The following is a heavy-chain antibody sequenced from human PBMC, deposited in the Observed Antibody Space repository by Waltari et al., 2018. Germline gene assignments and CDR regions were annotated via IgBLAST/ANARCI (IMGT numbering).Heavy chain of an antibody. D-gene: IGHD2-2*01. V-gene: IGHV3-21*01. CDR3: ARVLGGYCSTTSCSGFDP. CDR1: GFTFSSHS. J-gene: IGHJ5*02. CDR2: ISRSSTYI. Sequence: EVQLVESGGGLVKPGGSLRLSCAASGFTFSSHSMNWVRQAPGKGLEWVSSISRSSTYIYYADSVKGRFTVSRDNAKNSLYLQMNSLRAEDTAVYYCARVLGGYCSTTSCSGFDPWGQGTLVTVSS.